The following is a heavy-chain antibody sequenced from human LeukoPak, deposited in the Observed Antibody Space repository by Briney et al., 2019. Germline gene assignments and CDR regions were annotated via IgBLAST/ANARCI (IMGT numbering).Heavy chain of an antibody. CDR1: GFTFSSYA. V-gene: IGHV3-23*01. D-gene: IGHD1-26*01. CDR2: ISGSAYT. CDR3: ATVLEGATDY. J-gene: IGHJ4*02. Sequence: PGGSLRLSCAASGFTFSSYAMSWVRQAPGKGLEWVSSISGSAYTYYADSVKGRFTISRDNSKNTLHLQMHSLRAEDSAVYYCATVLEGATDYWGQGTLVTVSS.